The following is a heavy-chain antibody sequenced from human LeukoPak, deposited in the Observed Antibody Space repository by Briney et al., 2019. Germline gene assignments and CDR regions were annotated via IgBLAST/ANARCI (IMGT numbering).Heavy chain of an antibody. V-gene: IGHV4-30-4*01. Sequence: SETLSLTCTVSGGSISSGDYYWSWIRQPPGKGLEWIGYIYYSGSTYYNPSLKSRVTISVDTSKNQFSLKLSSVTAADTAVYYCARDQRNYDTLTGYSKSYYFDYWGQGTLVTVSS. CDR3: ARDQRNYDTLTGYSKSYYFDY. CDR2: IYYSGST. CDR1: GGSISSGDYY. D-gene: IGHD3-9*01. J-gene: IGHJ4*02.